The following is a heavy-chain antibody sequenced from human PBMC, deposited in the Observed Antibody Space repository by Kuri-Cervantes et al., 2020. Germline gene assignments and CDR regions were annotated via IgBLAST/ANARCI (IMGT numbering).Heavy chain of an antibody. J-gene: IGHJ4*02. D-gene: IGHD1-26*01. CDR1: GYTFTSYD. CDR2: MNPNSGNT. CDR3: ARAEGATNTHLDY. V-gene: IGHV1-8*01. Sequence: APVKVSCKASGYTFTSYDINWVRQATGQGLEWMGWMNPNSGNTGYAQKFQGRVTMTRDTSINTAYMELSSLSSEDTAVYYCARAEGATNTHLDYWGQGTLVTVSS.